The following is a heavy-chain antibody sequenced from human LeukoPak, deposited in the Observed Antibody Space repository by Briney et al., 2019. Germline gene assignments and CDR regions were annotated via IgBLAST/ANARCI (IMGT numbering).Heavy chain of an antibody. Sequence: GGSLRLSCAASGFTFSSYGIHWDRQAPGKGLEWVAVISYDGTNKYYADSVKGRFTISRDNSKNTLYLQMNSLRAEDTAVYYCARDPNYGDHYYYYYMDVWGKGTTVTVSS. V-gene: IGHV3-30*03. D-gene: IGHD4-17*01. CDR2: ISYDGTNK. CDR1: GFTFSSYG. CDR3: ARDPNYGDHYYYYYMDV. J-gene: IGHJ6*03.